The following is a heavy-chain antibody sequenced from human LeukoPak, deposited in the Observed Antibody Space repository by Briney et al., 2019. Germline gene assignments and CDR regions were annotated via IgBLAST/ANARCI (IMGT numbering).Heavy chain of an antibody. CDR2: IYADGST. Sequence: GGSLRLSCAASGFTVSNSFMSWVRQAPGKGLEWVSVIYADGSTYYADSVRGRFTISRDSSKNTLYLQMNSLRVEDTAAYYCAKTGGPWDWGQGTLVTVSS. CDR1: GFTVSNSF. D-gene: IGHD7-27*01. J-gene: IGHJ4*02. CDR3: AKTGGPWD. V-gene: IGHV3-53*01.